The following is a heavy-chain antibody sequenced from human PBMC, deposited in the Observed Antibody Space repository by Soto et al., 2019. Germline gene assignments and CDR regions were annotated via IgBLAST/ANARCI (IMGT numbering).Heavy chain of an antibody. V-gene: IGHV4-34*01. D-gene: IGHD3-3*01. CDR1: GGSFSGYY. J-gene: IGHJ6*03. CDR3: ARTPHYDFWSGYYLGYYYMDV. CDR2: INHSGST. Sequence: SETLSLTCAVYGGSFSGYYWSWIRQPPGEGLEWIGEINHSGSTNYNPSLKSRVTISVDTSKNQFSLKLSSVTAADTAVYYCARTPHYDFWSGYYLGYYYMDVWGKGTTVTVSS.